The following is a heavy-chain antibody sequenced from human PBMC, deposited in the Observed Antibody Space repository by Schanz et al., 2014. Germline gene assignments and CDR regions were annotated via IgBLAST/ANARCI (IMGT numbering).Heavy chain of an antibody. CDR2: IKQDGIEK. D-gene: IGHD3-3*01. CDR1: GFTFGNFF. V-gene: IGHV3-7*01. CDR3: ARDKGGYYPFDY. Sequence: VQLVESGGALVQPGGSLSLSCAASGFTFGNFFMSWVRQAPGKGLKWVANIKQDGIEKYYVDSVKGRFTISRDNAKNSLYLQMNSLTADDTAVYYCARDKGGYYPFDYWGRGTLVTVSS. J-gene: IGHJ4*02.